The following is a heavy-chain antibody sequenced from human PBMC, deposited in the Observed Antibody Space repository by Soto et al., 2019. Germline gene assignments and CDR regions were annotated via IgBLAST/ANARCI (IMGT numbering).Heavy chain of an antibody. CDR2: IYYSGST. CDR3: ARHKFGRGELSFFPHFDY. CDR1: GGSISSYY. Sequence: SETLSLTCTVSGGSISSYYWSWIRQPPGKGLEWIGYIYYSGSTNYNPSLKSRVTISVDTSKNQFSLKLSSVTAADTAVYYCARHKFGRGELSFFPHFDYWGQGTLVTVSS. D-gene: IGHD3-16*02. V-gene: IGHV4-59*08. J-gene: IGHJ4*02.